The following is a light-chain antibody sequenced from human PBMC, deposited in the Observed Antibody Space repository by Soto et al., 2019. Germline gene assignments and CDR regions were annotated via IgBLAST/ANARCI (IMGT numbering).Light chain of an antibody. CDR1: QSVSSRY. CDR2: GAS. CDR3: QQYGSSPLT. Sequence: EIVLTQSPGTLSLSPGERATLSCRSSQSVSSRYVAWYQQKLGQAPRLLIYGASSRATGIPDRFSGSGSGTDLTITISRLEPEDVEVYDGQQYGSSPLTFGGGTKVDIK. V-gene: IGKV3-20*01. J-gene: IGKJ4*01.